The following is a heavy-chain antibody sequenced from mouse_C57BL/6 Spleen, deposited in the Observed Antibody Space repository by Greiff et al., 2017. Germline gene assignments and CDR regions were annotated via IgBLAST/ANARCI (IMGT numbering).Heavy chain of an antibody. V-gene: IGHV14-2*01. D-gene: IGHD2-14*01. Sequence: DVQLQESGAELVKPGASVTLSCTASGFNIQDYYMHWVKQRPEQGLEWIGRIDPEVGETKYAPKFQGQATITADTSSNTAYLQLSSLTSEYTAVYYCAYGYDAGFDYWGQGTTLTVSS. J-gene: IGHJ2*01. CDR2: IDPEVGET. CDR1: GFNIQDYY. CDR3: AYGYDAGFDY.